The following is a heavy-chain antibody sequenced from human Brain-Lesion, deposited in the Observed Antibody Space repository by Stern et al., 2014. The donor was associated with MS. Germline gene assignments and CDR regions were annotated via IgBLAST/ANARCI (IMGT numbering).Heavy chain of an antibody. CDR2: IFNSGST. J-gene: IGHJ6*02. CDR3: ARGRVVPGFQYYATDV. V-gene: IGHV4-61*02. CDR1: GGSISSGGYY. D-gene: IGHD2-2*01. Sequence: VQLVESGPGLVKPSQTLSLSCTVSGGSISSGGYYWSWIRQPAGKGLEWIGRIFNSGSTSYNPSLKSRVTLSIDQAKNHFSLRLNSMTAADTAVYYCARGRVVPGFQYYATDVWGQGTTVIVSS.